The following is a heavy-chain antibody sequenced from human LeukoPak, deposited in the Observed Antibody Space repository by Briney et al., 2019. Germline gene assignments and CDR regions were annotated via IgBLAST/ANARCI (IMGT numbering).Heavy chain of an antibody. CDR2: IHYSGNT. D-gene: IGHD2-2*01. V-gene: IGHV4-39*01. CDR3: ARSCGRTSCSDGDWFDP. J-gene: IGHJ5*02. Sequence: SETLSLTCTVSGGSISSTDYYWGWIRPPPGKGLEWIASIHYSGNTYFNPSLKSRVTISVDTSESQFSLKLSSVTAADTAVYYCARSCGRTSCSDGDWFDPWGQGTLVTVSP. CDR1: GGSISSTDYY.